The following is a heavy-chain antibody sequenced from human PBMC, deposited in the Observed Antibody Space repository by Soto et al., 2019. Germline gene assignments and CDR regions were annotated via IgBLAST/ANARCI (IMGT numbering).Heavy chain of an antibody. V-gene: IGHV1-3*01. CDR3: ARSSSYYLTDDY. D-gene: IGHD3-22*01. CDR1: GYTFTSYA. J-gene: IGHJ4*02. CDR2: INAGNGNT. Sequence: QVQLVQSGAEVKKPGASVKVSCKASGYTFTSYAMHWVRQAPGQRLEWMGWINAGNGNTKYSQKFQGRVTITRDTSASTAYMELRSLRSEDTAVYYCARSSSYYLTDDYWGQGTLVTVSS.